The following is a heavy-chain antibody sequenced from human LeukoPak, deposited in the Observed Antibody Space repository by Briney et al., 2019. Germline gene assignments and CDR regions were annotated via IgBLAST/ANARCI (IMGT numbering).Heavy chain of an antibody. CDR1: GFTFSSYA. J-gene: IGHJ5*02. CDR2: ISGSGGIT. CDR3: VHQFDP. Sequence: QPGGSLRLSCAASGFTFSSYAMSWFRQAPGKGLQWVSSISGSGGITYHADSVKGRFTISRDNAKNSLYLQMNSLRAEDTAVYYCVHQFDPWGQGTLVTVSS. V-gene: IGHV3-23*01.